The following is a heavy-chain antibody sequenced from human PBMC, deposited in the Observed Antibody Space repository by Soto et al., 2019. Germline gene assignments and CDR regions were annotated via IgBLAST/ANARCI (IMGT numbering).Heavy chain of an antibody. D-gene: IGHD4-17*01. V-gene: IGHV1-18*01. J-gene: IGHJ6*02. CDR3: AKLYGIYGATGYYYYYGMDV. Sequence: QVQLVQSGAEVKKPGASVKVSCKASGYTFTSYGISWVRQAPGQGLEWMGWISAYNGNTNYAQKLQGRVTMTTDTSTSTAYMELRSLRSDDTAVYYCAKLYGIYGATGYYYYYGMDVWGQGNTVTVSS. CDR1: GYTFTSYG. CDR2: ISAYNGNT.